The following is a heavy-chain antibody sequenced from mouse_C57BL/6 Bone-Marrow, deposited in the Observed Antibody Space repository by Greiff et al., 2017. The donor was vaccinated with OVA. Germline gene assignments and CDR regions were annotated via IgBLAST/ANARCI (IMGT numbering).Heavy chain of an antibody. D-gene: IGHD2-3*01. Sequence: ESGPGLVKPSQSLSLTCSVTGYSNTSGYYWNWIRQFPGNKLEWMGYISYDGSNNYNPSLKNRISITRDTSKNQFFLKLNSVTTEDTATYYCAGYDPYYAMDYWGQGTSVTVSS. V-gene: IGHV3-6*01. CDR1: GYSNTSGYY. J-gene: IGHJ4*01. CDR2: ISYDGSN. CDR3: AGYDPYYAMDY.